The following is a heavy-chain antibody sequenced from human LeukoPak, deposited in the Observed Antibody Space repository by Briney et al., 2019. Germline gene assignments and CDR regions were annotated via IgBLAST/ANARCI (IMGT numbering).Heavy chain of an antibody. Sequence: PGGSLRLSCAASGVTFSSYAMSWVRQAPGKGLEWVSGFSRNGGSTYYADSVKGRFTISRDNSKNTLYLQMNSLRAEDTAVYYCASLGGHDYWGQGTLVTVSS. V-gene: IGHV3-23*01. CDR2: FSRNGGST. CDR3: ASLGGHDY. J-gene: IGHJ4*02. CDR1: GVTFSSYA.